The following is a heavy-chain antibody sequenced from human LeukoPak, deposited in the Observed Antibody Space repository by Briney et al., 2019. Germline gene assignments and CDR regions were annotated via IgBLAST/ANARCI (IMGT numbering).Heavy chain of an antibody. CDR1: GFTFSSYA. Sequence: PGGSLRLSCAVSGFTFSSYAMRWVRQAPGKGLEWVAVISYDGSNKYYADSVKGRFTISRDNSKNALYLQMNSLRAEDTAVYYCARDPVRGYSGYVLDYWGQGTLVTVSS. CDR2: ISYDGSNK. V-gene: IGHV3-30*04. CDR3: ARDPVRGYSGYVLDY. J-gene: IGHJ4*02. D-gene: IGHD5-12*01.